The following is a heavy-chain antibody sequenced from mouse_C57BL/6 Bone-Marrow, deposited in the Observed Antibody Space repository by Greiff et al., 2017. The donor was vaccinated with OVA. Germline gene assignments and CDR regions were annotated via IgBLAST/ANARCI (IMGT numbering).Heavy chain of an antibody. Sequence: VQLQQPGTELVKPGASVKLSCKASGYTFTSYWMHWVKQRPGQGLEWIGNINPSNGGTNYNEKFKSKATLTVDKSSSTAYMQLSSLTSEDSAVYYCARDDGYYDYAMDYWGQGTSVTVSS. CDR1: GYTFTSYW. V-gene: IGHV1-53*01. CDR3: ARDDGYYDYAMDY. J-gene: IGHJ4*01. CDR2: INPSNGGT. D-gene: IGHD2-3*01.